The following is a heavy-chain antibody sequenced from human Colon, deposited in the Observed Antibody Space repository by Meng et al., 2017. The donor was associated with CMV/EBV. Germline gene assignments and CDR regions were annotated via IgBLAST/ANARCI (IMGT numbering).Heavy chain of an antibody. V-gene: IGHV3-23*01. CDR3: ARDPSLITISGVVTYGMDV. CDR1: GFIFNIYG. Sequence: GGSLRLSCAASGFIFNIYGMNWVRRAPGKGLEWISLISGSGETTYYADSVKGRFTISRDNTNNSLYLQMSSLRADDTAVYYCARDPSLITISGVVTYGMDVWGPGTTVTVSS. CDR2: ISGSGETT. D-gene: IGHD3-3*01. J-gene: IGHJ6*02.